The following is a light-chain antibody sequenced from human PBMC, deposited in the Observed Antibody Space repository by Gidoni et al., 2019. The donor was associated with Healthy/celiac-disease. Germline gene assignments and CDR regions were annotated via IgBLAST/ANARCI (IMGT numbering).Light chain of an antibody. CDR3: QQYNNWPPWT. Sequence: EIVMTQHPATLSVSPGERATLACRASQSVSSYLGWYQQKPGQNPRLLSYGASTMATGIPARFSGSGSGTEFTLTISSLQSEDFAVYYCQQYNNWPPWTFGQXTKLEIK. V-gene: IGKV3-15*01. CDR2: GAS. J-gene: IGKJ1*01. CDR1: QSVSSY.